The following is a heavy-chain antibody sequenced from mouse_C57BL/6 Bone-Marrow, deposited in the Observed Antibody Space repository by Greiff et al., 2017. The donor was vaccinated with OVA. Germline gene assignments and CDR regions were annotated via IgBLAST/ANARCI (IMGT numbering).Heavy chain of an antibody. CDR1: GYTFTSYG. D-gene: IGHD1-1*01. CDR3: ARIFIYCSSNFYV. J-gene: IGHJ1*03. CDR2: IYPRSGNT. Sequence: QVQLQQSGAELARPGASVKLSCKASGYTFTSYGISWVKQRTGQGLEWIGEIYPRSGNTYYNEKFKGKATLTADKSSSTAYMELRSLTSEDSAVYFCARIFIYCSSNFYVWGTGTTVTVSS. V-gene: IGHV1-81*01.